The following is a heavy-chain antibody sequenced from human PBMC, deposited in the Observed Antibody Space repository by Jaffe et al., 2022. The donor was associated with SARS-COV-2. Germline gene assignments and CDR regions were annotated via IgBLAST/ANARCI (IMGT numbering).Heavy chain of an antibody. D-gene: IGHD5-18*01. CDR3: ARGRRGRIQLWYDSGPSTFDY. CDR2: INHSGST. V-gene: IGHV4-34*01. J-gene: IGHJ4*02. Sequence: QVQLQQWGAGLLKPSETLSLTCAVYGGSFSGYYWSWIRQPPGKGLEWIGEINHSGSTNYNPSLKSRVTISVDTSKNQFSLKLSSVTAADTAVYYCARGRRGRIQLWYDSGPSTFDYWGQGTLVTVSS. CDR1: GGSFSGYY.